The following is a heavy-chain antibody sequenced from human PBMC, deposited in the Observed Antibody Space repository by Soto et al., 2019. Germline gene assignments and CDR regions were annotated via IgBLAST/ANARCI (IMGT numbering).Heavy chain of an antibody. V-gene: IGHV5-51*01. J-gene: IGHJ3*02. CDR1: GYSFTSYW. Sequence: GESLKISCKGSGYSFTSYWIGWVRQMPGKGLEWMGIIYPGDSDTRYSPSFQGQVTISADKSISTAYLQWSSLKASDTAMYYCARLFGGYVGYCSGGSCPNDAFDIWGQGTMVTVSS. CDR3: ARLFGGYVGYCSGGSCPNDAFDI. CDR2: IYPGDSDT. D-gene: IGHD2-15*01.